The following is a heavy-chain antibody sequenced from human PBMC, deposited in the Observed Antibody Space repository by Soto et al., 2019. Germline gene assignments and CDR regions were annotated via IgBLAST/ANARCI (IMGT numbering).Heavy chain of an antibody. D-gene: IGHD2-2*01. J-gene: IGHJ4*02. CDR2: SSFYNGKK. V-gene: IGHV1-18*04. CDR3: ATDERDDCSTINCHYFDH. CDR1: GTTYG. Sequence: ASVKVSCKAAGTTYGISWVRQAPGQGLEWMGWSSFYNGKKNNAPKLQGRITLTTDTSTGTAYMELRGLRSDDTAVYFCATDERDDCSTINCHYFDHWGQGALVTVSS.